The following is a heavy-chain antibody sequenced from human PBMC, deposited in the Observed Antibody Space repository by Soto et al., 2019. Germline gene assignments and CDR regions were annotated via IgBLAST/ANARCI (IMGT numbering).Heavy chain of an antibody. V-gene: IGHV4-34*01. J-gene: IGHJ6*03. CDR3: ARGGISHWAYFYYMDV. D-gene: IGHD2-21*01. CDR1: GGSLSDYF. CDR2: INHLGSI. Sequence: TLEILSLTCVVSGGSLSDYFWSWIRQPPGMALEWIGEINHLGSINYNPSLKSRVTMSVDTSKNQFSLTLNSVTAADTATYYCARGGISHWAYFYYMDVWDRGTTVTVSS.